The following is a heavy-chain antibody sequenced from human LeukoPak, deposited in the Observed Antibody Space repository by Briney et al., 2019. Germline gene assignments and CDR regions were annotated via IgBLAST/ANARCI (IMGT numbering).Heavy chain of an antibody. D-gene: IGHD6-13*01. J-gene: IGHJ4*02. CDR2: INRSGSS. V-gene: IGHV4-34*01. CDR3: ARRPLAAAYDY. CDR1: GGSFTGYY. Sequence: SETLSLTCTVYGGSFTGYYWSWIRQPPGKWLEWIGEINRSGSSHYTPSLQSRVAIFLEASRNQFSLQLSSVTAADTAVYYCARRPLAAAYDYWGQGTLVTVSS.